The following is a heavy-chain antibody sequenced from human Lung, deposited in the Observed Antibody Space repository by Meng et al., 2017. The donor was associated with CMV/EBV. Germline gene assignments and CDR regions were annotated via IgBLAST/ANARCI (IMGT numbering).Heavy chain of an antibody. CDR1: GFTFSDHY. CDR3: ARTSRRTRDFDY. Sequence: GESLKISCTASGFTFSDHYMEWIRQAPGRGLEWIARIRDKDSRYSTEYAASVRGRFTISRDDSKLLFLEMTSLKTEDTAVYYCARTSRRTRDFDYWGQGTLVTFSS. J-gene: IGHJ4*02. V-gene: IGHV3-72*01. CDR2: IRDKDSRYST. D-gene: IGHD1-7*01.